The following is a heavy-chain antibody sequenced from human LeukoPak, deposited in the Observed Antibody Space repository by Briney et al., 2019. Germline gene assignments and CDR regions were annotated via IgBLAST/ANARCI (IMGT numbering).Heavy chain of an antibody. Sequence: PGGSLRLSWAASGFTFSSYGMHWVRQAPGKGLEWVAFIRYDGSNKYYADSVKGRFTISRDNSKNTLYLQMNSLRAEDTAVYYCAKTVYDFWSGPTDAFDIWGQGTMVTVSS. CDR2: IRYDGSNK. D-gene: IGHD3-3*01. CDR1: GFTFSSYG. J-gene: IGHJ3*02. V-gene: IGHV3-30*02. CDR3: AKTVYDFWSGPTDAFDI.